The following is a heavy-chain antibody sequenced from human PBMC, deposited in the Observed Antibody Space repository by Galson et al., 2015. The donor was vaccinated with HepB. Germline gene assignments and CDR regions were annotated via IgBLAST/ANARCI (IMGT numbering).Heavy chain of an antibody. CDR1: GYTFTSYA. J-gene: IGHJ4*02. CDR3: ARDPIAVAGTAFDY. V-gene: IGHV1-3*01. CDR2: INAGNGNT. D-gene: IGHD6-19*01. Sequence: SVKVSCKASGYTFTSYAMHWVRQAPGQRLEWMGWINAGNGNTKYSQKFQGRVTITRDTSASTAYMELSSLRSEDTAVYYCARDPIAVAGTAFDYWGQGTLVTVSS.